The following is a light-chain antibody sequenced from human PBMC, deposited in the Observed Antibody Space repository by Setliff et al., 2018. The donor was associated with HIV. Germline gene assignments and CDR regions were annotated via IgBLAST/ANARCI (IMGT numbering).Light chain of an antibody. CDR2: QDN. V-gene: IGLV3-1*01. CDR1: KLGDKY. CDR3: QAWDSSTLYV. Sequence: SYELTQPPSVSVSPGRTASITCSGDKLGDKYACWYQQKPGQSPVLVIYQDNKRPSGIPERFSGSNSGNTATLTISGTQAMDEADYYCQAWDSSTLYVFGTGTKV. J-gene: IGLJ1*01.